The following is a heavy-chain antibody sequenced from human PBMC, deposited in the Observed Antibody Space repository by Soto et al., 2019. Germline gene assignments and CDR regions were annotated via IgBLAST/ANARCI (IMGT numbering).Heavy chain of an antibody. V-gene: IGHV4-4*02. CDR2: IYHSGST. CDR3: ARGSGYCSSTSCSYYYYYYGMDV. D-gene: IGHD2-2*01. Sequence: SETLSLTCAVSGGSISSSNWWSWVRQPPGKGREWIGEIYHSGSTNYNPSLKSRVTISVDKSKNQFSLKLSSVTAADTAVYYCARGSGYCSSTSCSYYYYYYGMDVWGQGTTVTVSS. CDR1: GGSISSSNW. J-gene: IGHJ6*02.